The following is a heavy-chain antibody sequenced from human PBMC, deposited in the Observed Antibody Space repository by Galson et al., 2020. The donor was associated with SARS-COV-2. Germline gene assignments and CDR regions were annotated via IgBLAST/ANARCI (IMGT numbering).Heavy chain of an antibody. CDR1: GGSISSYY. CDR2: IYYSGST. D-gene: IGHD2-21*02. V-gene: IGHV4-59*08. Sequence: SETLSLTCTVSGGSISSYYWSWIRQPPGKGLEWIGYIYYSGSTNYNPSLKSRVTISVDTSKNQFSLKLSSVTAADTAVYYCAGVYCGGDCYPTSIAFDIWGQGTMVTVSS. CDR3: AGVYCGGDCYPTSIAFDI. J-gene: IGHJ3*02.